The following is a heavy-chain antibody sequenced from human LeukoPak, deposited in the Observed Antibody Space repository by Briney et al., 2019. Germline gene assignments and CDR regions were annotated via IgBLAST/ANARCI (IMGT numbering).Heavy chain of an antibody. J-gene: IGHJ4*02. CDR3: AREGRDGYNPNYEYYFDY. V-gene: IGHV1-69*05. CDR1: GGTFSSYA. D-gene: IGHD5-24*01. Sequence: TVKVSCKASGGTFSSYAISWVRQAPGQGLEWMGGIIPIFGTANYAQKFQGRVTITTDESTSTAYMELSSLRSEDTAVYYCAREGRDGYNPNYEYYFDYWGQGTLVTVSS. CDR2: IIPIFGTA.